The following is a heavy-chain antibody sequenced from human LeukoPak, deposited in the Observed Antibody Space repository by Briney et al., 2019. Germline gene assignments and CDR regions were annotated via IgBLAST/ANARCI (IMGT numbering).Heavy chain of an antibody. CDR1: GFTFSSYA. CDR2: ISGSGDNT. J-gene: IGHJ4*02. D-gene: IGHD3-22*01. V-gene: IGHV3-23*01. Sequence: GGSLRLSCAASGFTFSSYAMSWIRQDPGKGLEWVSGISGSGDNTYYADSVKGRFTISRDNSKNTLYVQVNSLGTEDTAAYYCAKGSYYDSSGSFYFDYWGQGTLVTVSS. CDR3: AKGSYYDSSGSFYFDY.